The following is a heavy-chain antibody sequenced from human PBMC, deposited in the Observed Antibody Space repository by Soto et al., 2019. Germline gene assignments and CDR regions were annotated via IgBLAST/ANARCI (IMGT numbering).Heavy chain of an antibody. Sequence: LSLTCSASGGSITSSSHFWGWVRQPPGKGLEWIGTIYFTGNTYYTPSLKSRLTMSIDTSKNEFSLRLNSVTAADTAVYYCAGQTFTIAAASYGRSNWFDPWGPGALVTVSS. D-gene: IGHD6-25*01. CDR3: AGQTFTIAAASYGRSNWFDP. CDR2: IYFTGNT. J-gene: IGHJ5*02. CDR1: GGSITSSSHF. V-gene: IGHV4-39*01.